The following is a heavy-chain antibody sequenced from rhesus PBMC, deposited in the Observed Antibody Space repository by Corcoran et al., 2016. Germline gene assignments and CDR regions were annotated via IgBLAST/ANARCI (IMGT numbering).Heavy chain of an antibody. CDR2: ITYSGST. Sequence: QVQLQESGPGLVKPSETLSLTCAVSGGSIRSGYYYWSWIRHPPGKGLEWIGYITYSGSTSYNHSLKSRVTIARDTSKNQFSLKLSSVTAADTAVYYCARNYYYDSARTDYWGQGVLVTVSS. D-gene: IGHD3-28*01. V-gene: IGHV4-122*02. CDR3: ARNYYYDSARTDY. CDR1: GGSIRSGYYY. J-gene: IGHJ4*01.